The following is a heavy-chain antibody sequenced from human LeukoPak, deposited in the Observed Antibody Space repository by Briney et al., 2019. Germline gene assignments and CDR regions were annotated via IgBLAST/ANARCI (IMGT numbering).Heavy chain of an antibody. Sequence: PGGSLRLSRAASGLTVSSTYMSWVRQTPGKGLEWVSVAYSGGSTYYADSVKGRFTISRDDSKNTLYLQMNSLRAEDTAVYYCARDLLEWYFDYWGQGTLVTVSS. V-gene: IGHV3-66*01. J-gene: IGHJ4*02. CDR2: AYSGGST. CDR1: GLTVSSTY. CDR3: ARDLLEWYFDY. D-gene: IGHD3-3*01.